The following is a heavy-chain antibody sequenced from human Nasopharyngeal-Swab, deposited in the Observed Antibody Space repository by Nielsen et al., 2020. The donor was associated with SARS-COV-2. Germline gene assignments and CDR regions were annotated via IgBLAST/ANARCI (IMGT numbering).Heavy chain of an antibody. CDR2: VRGSGGST. D-gene: IGHD2/OR15-2a*01. J-gene: IGHJ6*02. Sequence: GESLKISCAASGFTFSSYAMNWVRQAPGEGLEWVSIVRGSGGSTFYADSVKGRFTISRDNSKNTLYLQMNSLRAEDTAVYYCARGVSANNYYYYGMDVWGQGTTVTVSS. CDR3: ARGVSANNYYYYGMDV. CDR1: GFTFSSYA. V-gene: IGHV3-23*01.